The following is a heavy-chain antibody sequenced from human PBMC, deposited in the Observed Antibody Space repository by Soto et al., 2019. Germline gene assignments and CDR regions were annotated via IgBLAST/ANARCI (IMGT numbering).Heavy chain of an antibody. V-gene: IGHV3-30*18. CDR2: ISYDGSTQ. CDR3: AKAYYDFWSGYASSHYYGMYX. Sequence: GGSLRLSCAASGFSFSDYGMHWVRQAPGKGLEWVSVISYDGSTQYYVDSVKVRLTAPRDNTKKPMFLKMRRLRAEDTAVYYCAKAYYDFWSGYASSHYYGMYXWGQGTTVTVS. D-gene: IGHD3-3*01. CDR1: GFSFSDYG. J-gene: IGHJ6*02.